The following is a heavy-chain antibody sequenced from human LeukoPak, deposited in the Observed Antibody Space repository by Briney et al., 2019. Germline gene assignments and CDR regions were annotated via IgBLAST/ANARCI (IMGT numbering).Heavy chain of an antibody. V-gene: IGHV3-23*01. Sequence: GGSLRLSCAASGFTFSSHGMHWVRQAPGKGLEWVSGSGSGGSTHYADSVKGRFTISRDNSKNTLYLQMNSLRAEDTAKYYCAKDFWSGYYPDYWGQGTLVTVSS. CDR3: AKDFWSGYYPDY. J-gene: IGHJ4*02. D-gene: IGHD3-3*01. CDR1: GFTFSSHG. CDR2: SGSGGST.